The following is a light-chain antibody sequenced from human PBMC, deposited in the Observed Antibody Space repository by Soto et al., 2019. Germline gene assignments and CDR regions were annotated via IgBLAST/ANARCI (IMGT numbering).Light chain of an antibody. Sequence: QSALTQPASVSGSPGQSITISCTGTSNDVGSDSPVSWYQQHPGNAPKLVIYEDNQRPSGVSSRFSGSKSGNTASLTISGLQAEDEAQYYCCSFLGDNILFGGGTKLTVL. CDR3: CSFLGDNIL. CDR1: SNDVGSDSP. CDR2: EDN. V-gene: IGLV2-23*01. J-gene: IGLJ2*01.